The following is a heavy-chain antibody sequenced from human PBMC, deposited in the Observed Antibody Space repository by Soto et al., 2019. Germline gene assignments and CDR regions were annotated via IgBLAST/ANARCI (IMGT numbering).Heavy chain of an antibody. J-gene: IGHJ5*02. V-gene: IGHV3-48*01. CDR2: ISSSSSTI. D-gene: IGHD2-2*01. Sequence: GGSLRLSCAASGFSFSRYSMKWVRQAPGKGLEWVSYISSSSSTIYYADSVKGRFTISRDNAKNSLYLQMNSLRAEDTAVYYCAREYCSSTSCLNWFDPWGQGTLVTVSS. CDR3: AREYCSSTSCLNWFDP. CDR1: GFSFSRYS.